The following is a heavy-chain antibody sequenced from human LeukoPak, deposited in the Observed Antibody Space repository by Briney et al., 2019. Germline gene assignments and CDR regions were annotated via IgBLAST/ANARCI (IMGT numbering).Heavy chain of an antibody. V-gene: IGHV3-23*01. CDR2: ISGSGGNT. D-gene: IGHD2-8*01. Sequence: GGSLRLSCAPSGFTFSSYAMSWVRQAPGMGLEWLSAISGSGGNTYYADSVKGRFTISRDNSQNTLSLQMNSLRAEDTAVYYCASQKYCTNGICYRKYYFDYWGQGTLVTVSS. J-gene: IGHJ4*02. CDR1: GFTFSSYA. CDR3: ASQKYCTNGICYRKYYFDY.